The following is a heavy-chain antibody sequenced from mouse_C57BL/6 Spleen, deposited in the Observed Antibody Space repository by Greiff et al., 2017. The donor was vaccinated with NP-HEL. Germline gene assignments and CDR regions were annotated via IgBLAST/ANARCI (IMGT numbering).Heavy chain of an antibody. Sequence: EVQLQQSGPELVKPGASVKISCKASGYTFTDYYMNWVKQSHGKSLEWIGDINPNNGGTSYNQKFKGKATLTVDKSSSTAYMELRSLTSEDSAVEYCSRGNSYYYGSRGYFDVWGTGTTVTVSS. D-gene: IGHD1-1*01. CDR3: SRGNSYYYGSRGYFDV. V-gene: IGHV1-26*01. CDR2: INPNNGGT. J-gene: IGHJ1*03. CDR1: GYTFTDYY.